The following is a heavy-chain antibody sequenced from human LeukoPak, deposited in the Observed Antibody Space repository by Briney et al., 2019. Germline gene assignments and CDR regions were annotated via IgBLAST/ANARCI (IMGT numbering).Heavy chain of an antibody. V-gene: IGHV1-2*02. CDR2: IAPNSGGT. D-gene: IGHD6-6*01. J-gene: IGHJ4*02. Sequence: GASVKVSCKASGYTFTGYYMHWVRQAPGQGLEWMGWIAPNSGGTNYAQKFQGRVTMTRDTSISTAYMELSRLRSDDPAVYYCAREYSSSSGRLYDYWGQGTLVTVSS. CDR1: GYTFTGYY. CDR3: AREYSSSSGRLYDY.